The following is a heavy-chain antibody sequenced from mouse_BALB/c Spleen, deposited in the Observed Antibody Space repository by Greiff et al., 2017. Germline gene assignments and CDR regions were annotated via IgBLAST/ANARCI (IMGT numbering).Heavy chain of an antibody. CDR1: GYTFTSYW. CDR3: TRSESYGYFDV. Sequence: QVQLQQPGAELVRPGASVKLSCKASGYTFTSYWINWVKQRPGQGLEWIGNIYPSDSYTNYNQKFKDKATLTVDKSSSTAYMQLSSPTSEDSAVYYCTRSESYGYFDVWGAGTTVTVSS. J-gene: IGHJ1*01. V-gene: IGHV1-69*02. CDR2: IYPSDSYT.